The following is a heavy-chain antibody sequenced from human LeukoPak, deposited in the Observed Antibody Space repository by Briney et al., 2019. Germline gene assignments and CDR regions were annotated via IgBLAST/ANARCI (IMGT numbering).Heavy chain of an antibody. V-gene: IGHV3-30-3*01. D-gene: IGHD3-10*01. J-gene: IGHJ4*02. Sequence: GGSLRLSCAASGFTFSSYAMHWVRQAPGKGLEWVAVISYDGSNKYYADSVKGRFTISRDNSKNTLYLQMNSLRAEDTAVYYCASTARMAGSDDYWGQGTLVTVSS. CDR3: ASTARMAGSDDY. CDR1: GFTFSSYA. CDR2: ISYDGSNK.